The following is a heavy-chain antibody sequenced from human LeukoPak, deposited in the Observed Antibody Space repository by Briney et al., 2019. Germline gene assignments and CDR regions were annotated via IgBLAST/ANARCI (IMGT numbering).Heavy chain of an antibody. CDR2: ISGSGGST. CDR1: GFTFSSYA. J-gene: IGHJ4*02. CDR3: AKGPRGDCSGGSCPGDS. D-gene: IGHD2-15*01. Sequence: TGGSLRLSCAASGFTFSSYAMSWVRQAPGKGLEWVSAISGSGGSTYYADSVKGRFTISRDNSKNTLYVQIKSLRADDTAVYYCAKGPRGDCSGGSCPGDSWGQGTLVTVSS. V-gene: IGHV3-23*01.